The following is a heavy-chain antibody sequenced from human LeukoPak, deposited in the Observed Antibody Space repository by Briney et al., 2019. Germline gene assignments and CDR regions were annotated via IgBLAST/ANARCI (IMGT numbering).Heavy chain of an antibody. CDR3: ARGIQLWLN. CDR2: IYTSGST. J-gene: IGHJ4*02. CDR1: GGSISSGSYY. D-gene: IGHD5-18*01. Sequence: SQTLSLTCTVSGGSISSGSYYWSWIRQPAGKGLEWIGRIYTSGSTNYNPSLKSRVTISVGTSKNQFSLKLSSVTAADTAVYYCARGIQLWLNWGQGTLVTVSS. V-gene: IGHV4-61*02.